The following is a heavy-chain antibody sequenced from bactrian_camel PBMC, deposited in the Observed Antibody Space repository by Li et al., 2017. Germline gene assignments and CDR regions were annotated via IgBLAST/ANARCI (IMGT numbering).Heavy chain of an antibody. V-gene: IGHV3S53*01. CDR1: KWDTYC. CDR2: LDSDGRT. D-gene: IGHD2*01. Sequence: HVQLVESGGGSVQAGGSLRLSCPASKWDTYCMGWFRRAPGKEREKVATLDSDGRTSYADSVKGRFTISKDNTKNTLWLQLNRLQTEDTAIYYCATEGSWLPPSDWGQGTQVTVS. CDR3: ATEGSWLPPSD. J-gene: IGHJ4*01.